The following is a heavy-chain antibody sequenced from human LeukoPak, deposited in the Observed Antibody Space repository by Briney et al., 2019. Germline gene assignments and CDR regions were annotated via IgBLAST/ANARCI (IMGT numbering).Heavy chain of an antibody. CDR1: GGFISSGGYY. D-gene: IGHD5-18*01. CDR2: IYYSGST. CDR3: ARDSPHSYGYDDAFDI. V-gene: IGHV4-31*03. J-gene: IGHJ3*02. Sequence: SETLSLTCTVSGGFISSGGYYWSWVRQHPGKGLEWIGYIYYSGSTYYNPSLKSRVTISVDTSKNQFSLKLSSVTAADTAVYYCARDSPHSYGYDDAFDIWGQGTMVTVSS.